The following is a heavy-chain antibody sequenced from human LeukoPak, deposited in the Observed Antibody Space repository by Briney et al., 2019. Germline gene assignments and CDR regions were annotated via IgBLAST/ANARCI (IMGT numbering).Heavy chain of an antibody. CDR1: GGSISSHY. Sequence: PSETLSLTCTVSGGSISSHYWSWIRQSPGKGLEWIGYIYYSRNTNYNPSLKSRVTISADTSKNQFSLKLSSVTAADTAVYYCARGDGYWGQGTLVTVSS. D-gene: IGHD5-24*01. J-gene: IGHJ4*02. CDR3: ARGDGY. V-gene: IGHV4-59*11. CDR2: IYYSRNT.